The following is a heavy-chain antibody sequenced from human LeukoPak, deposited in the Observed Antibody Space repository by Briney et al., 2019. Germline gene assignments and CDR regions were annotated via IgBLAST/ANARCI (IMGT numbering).Heavy chain of an antibody. CDR3: ARASYRSQFEY. D-gene: IGHD3-16*02. J-gene: IGHJ4*02. Sequence: SQTLSLTCTVSGGSISSGSYYWSWIRQPAGKGLEWIGRIYTSGSTNYNPSLKSRVTISIDKSKNQFSLKLNSVTAADTAVYYCARASYRSQFEYWGQGTLVTVSS. V-gene: IGHV4-61*02. CDR1: GGSISSGSYY. CDR2: IYTSGST.